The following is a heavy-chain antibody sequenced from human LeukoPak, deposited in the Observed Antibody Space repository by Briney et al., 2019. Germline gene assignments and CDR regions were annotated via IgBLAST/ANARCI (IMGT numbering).Heavy chain of an antibody. V-gene: IGHV3-7*04. Sequence: PGGSLRLSCAASGFTFSTYWMSWVRQAPGKRPEWVANIKQDGSEKNYVDSVKGRFTISRDNAKNSVCLQMSSLRAEDTAVYYCARDTRGIFDYWGQGTLVTVSS. D-gene: IGHD3-16*01. CDR3: ARDTRGIFDY. CDR1: GFTFSTYW. J-gene: IGHJ4*02. CDR2: IKQDGSEK.